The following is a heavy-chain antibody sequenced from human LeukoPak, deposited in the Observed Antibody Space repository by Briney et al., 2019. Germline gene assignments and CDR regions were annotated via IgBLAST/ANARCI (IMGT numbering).Heavy chain of an antibody. Sequence: PGGSLRLSCAASGFTFTSYAMSWVRQAPGKGLEWVSAITGSGGTTYYADFVKGRFTISRDNSKNTLYLQMNGLRVEVTAVYYCAKMQGYFDYWGQGTLVTVSS. CDR1: GFTFTSYA. CDR3: AKMQGYFDY. V-gene: IGHV3-23*01. CDR2: ITGSGGTT. J-gene: IGHJ4*02.